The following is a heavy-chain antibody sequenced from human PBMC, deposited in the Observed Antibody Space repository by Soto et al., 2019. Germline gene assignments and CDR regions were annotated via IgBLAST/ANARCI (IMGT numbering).Heavy chain of an antibody. V-gene: IGHV1-18*01. Sequence: QVQLVQSGAEVKKPGASVKVSCKASGYTFTSYGITWVRQAPGQGLEWMGWIRVYNGNTNYAQKLQGRVTMTTDTTTSTAYMELRXXXXXXXXXXXXXXXXXXXXHXGQGTLVTVSS. CDR2: IRVYNGNT. CDR1: GYTFTSYG. CDR3: XXXXXXXXH. J-gene: IGHJ5*02.